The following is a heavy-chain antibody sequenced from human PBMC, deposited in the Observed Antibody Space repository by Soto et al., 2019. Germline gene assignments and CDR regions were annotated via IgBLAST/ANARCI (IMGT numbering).Heavy chain of an antibody. D-gene: IGHD3-22*01. V-gene: IGHV1-3*01. CDR2: VNAGNGNT. CDR3: ARESSYYYDSSGYYQTVGYFDY. Sequence: ASVKVSCKASGYTFTSYAMHWVRQAPGQRLEWMGWVNAGNGNTKYSQKFQGRVTITRDTSASTAYMELSSLRSEDTAVYYCARESSYYYDSSGYYQTVGYFDYWGQGTLVTVSS. J-gene: IGHJ4*02. CDR1: GYTFTSYA.